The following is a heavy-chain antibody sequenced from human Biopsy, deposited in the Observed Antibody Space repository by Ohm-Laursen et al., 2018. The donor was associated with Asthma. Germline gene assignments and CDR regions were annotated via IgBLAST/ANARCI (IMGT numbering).Heavy chain of an antibody. D-gene: IGHD4-17*01. CDR3: ASDFPKDYVRYNFQF. V-gene: IGHV1-24*01. CDR2: HDHEEGGT. Sequence: ASANASSKISGYSLTDLSMHWVRQAPGQGLEWMGGHDHEEGGTVNARRFQGRVTMTEDTSTDTAYMELSSLSSDDTAVYYCASDFPKDYVRYNFQFWGQGTLVTVSS. CDR1: GYSLTDLS. J-gene: IGHJ4*02.